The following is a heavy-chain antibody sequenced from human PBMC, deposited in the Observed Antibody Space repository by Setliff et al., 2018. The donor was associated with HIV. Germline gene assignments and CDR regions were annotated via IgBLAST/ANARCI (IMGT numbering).Heavy chain of an antibody. V-gene: IGHV4-31*03. D-gene: IGHD3-9*01. CDR1: GGSINSGCYS. J-gene: IGHJ6*03. CDR3: ARGIRDSCEGSPYYSYCYMDV. Sequence: SETLSLTCTVSGGSINSGCYSWTWVRHVQGKGLEWIGFVFYTGATYSSPSLKSRITMSVDTSRNQFSLKANSVTAADTAVYYCARGIRDSCEGSPYYSYCYMDVWGTGTTVTVSS. CDR2: VFYTGAT.